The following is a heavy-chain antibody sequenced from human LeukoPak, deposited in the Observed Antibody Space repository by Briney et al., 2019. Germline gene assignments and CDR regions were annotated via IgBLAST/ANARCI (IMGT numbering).Heavy chain of an antibody. Sequence: PGGSLRLSCAASGFTFSSYSMNWVRQAPGKGLEWVSSISSTSSYIYYADSVKGRFTISRDNAKNSLYLQMDSLRAEDTAVYYCAKDQGQWDYFDYWGQGTLVTVSS. D-gene: IGHD6-19*01. CDR2: ISSTSSYI. CDR3: AKDQGQWDYFDY. CDR1: GFTFSSYS. J-gene: IGHJ4*02. V-gene: IGHV3-21*01.